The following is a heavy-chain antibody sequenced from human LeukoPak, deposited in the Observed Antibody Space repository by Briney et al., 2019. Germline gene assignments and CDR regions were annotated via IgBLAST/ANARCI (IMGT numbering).Heavy chain of an antibody. CDR1: GGSISSCY. Sequence: SETLSLTCTVSGGSISSCYWCWVWKPAGKGLEWMGRIYTSESTSYNHSLKSRVRMSVYTSTTKSPLPLSLVTAADTAVYYCARDARAARPIFDYWGQGTLVTVSS. V-gene: IGHV4-4*07. CDR3: ARDARAARPIFDY. CDR2: IYTSEST. D-gene: IGHD6-6*01. J-gene: IGHJ4*02.